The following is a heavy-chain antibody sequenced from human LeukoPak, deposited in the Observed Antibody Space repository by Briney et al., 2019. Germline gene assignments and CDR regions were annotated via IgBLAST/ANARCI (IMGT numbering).Heavy chain of an antibody. D-gene: IGHD4-17*01. CDR2: ISAYNGNT. J-gene: IGHJ4*02. V-gene: IGHV1-18*01. CDR1: GYTFTSYG. CDR3: ARVDGSHGDYRFDY. Sequence: GASVKVSCKASGYTFTSYGISWLRQAPGQGLEWMGWISAYNGNTNYAQKLQGRATMTTDTSTSTAYMELRSLKSDDTAVYYCARVDGSHGDYRFDYWGQGTLVTVSS.